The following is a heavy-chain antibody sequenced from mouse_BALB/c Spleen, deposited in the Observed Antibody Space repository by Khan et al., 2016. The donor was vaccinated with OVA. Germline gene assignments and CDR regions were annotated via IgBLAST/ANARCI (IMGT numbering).Heavy chain of an antibody. CDR2: IWTGGST. J-gene: IGHJ1*01. D-gene: IGHD2-1*01. Sequence: QVQLKESGPGLVAPSQSLSITCTVSGFSLTSYGVHWVRQPPGKGLEWLGVIWTGGSTNYNSALMSRLSISKDNSKSQVFLKMNSLQTEDTAMYYSARYYGNYGWYFDVWGAGTTVTVSS. CDR1: GFSLTSYG. V-gene: IGHV2-9*02. CDR3: ARYYGNYGWYFDV.